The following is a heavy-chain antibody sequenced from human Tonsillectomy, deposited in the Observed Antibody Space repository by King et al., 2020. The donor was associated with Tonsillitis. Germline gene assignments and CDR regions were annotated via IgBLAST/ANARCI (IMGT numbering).Heavy chain of an antibody. Sequence: VQLVESGGGLVKPGGSLRFSCEAFGLTFRSYRMNWFGRPQGRGWEGVHSFSSGGGSKYPATSVKGRFTISRDNAKNSLYLQMNSLRAEDTAVYYCARGGCSGGTCYQDDSFDIWGQGTMVTVSS. CDR2: FSSGGGSK. D-gene: IGHD2-15*01. CDR3: ARGGCSGGTCYQDDSFDI. CDR1: GLTFRSYR. V-gene: IGHV3-21*01. J-gene: IGHJ3*02.